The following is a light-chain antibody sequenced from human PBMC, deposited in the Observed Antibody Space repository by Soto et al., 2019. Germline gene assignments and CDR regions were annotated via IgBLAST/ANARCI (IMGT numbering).Light chain of an antibody. CDR3: ETWDSNTYVV. Sequence: QPVLTQSSSASASLASSVKLTCTLSSGHSSYIIAWHQQQPGKAPRYLMKLEGSGSYNKGSGVPDRFSGSSSGADRYLTISNLQFEDEADYYCETWDSNTYVVFGGGTKLTVL. J-gene: IGLJ2*01. CDR2: LEGSGSY. CDR1: SGHSSYI. V-gene: IGLV4-60*02.